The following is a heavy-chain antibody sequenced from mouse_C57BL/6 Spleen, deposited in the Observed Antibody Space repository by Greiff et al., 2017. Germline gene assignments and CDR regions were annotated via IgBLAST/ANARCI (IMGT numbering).Heavy chain of an antibody. Sequence: EVQLQESGAELVKPGASVKLSCTASGFNIKDYYMPWVKQRTEQGLEWIGRIDPEDGETKYASKFQGKATITADTSSNTAYLQLSSLTSEDTAVYYCASSGWRDCWGQGTTLTVSS. D-gene: IGHD2-3*01. V-gene: IGHV14-2*01. CDR1: GFNIKDYY. CDR2: IDPEDGET. CDR3: ASSGWRDC. J-gene: IGHJ2*01.